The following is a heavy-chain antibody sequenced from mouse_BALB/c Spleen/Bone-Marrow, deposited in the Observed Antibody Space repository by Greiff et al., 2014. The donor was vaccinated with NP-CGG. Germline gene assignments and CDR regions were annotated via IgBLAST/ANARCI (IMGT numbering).Heavy chain of an antibody. CDR1: GYTFTSYW. CDR3: TSYGNAMDY. V-gene: IGHV1S22*01. CDR2: IYPGSGST. Sequence: LKESGSELVRPGASVKLSCKASGYTFTSYWMHWVKQRPGQGLEWIGNIYPGSGSTNYDEKFKSKATLTVDTSSSTAYMQLSSLTSEDSAVYYCTSYGNAMDYWGQGTSVTVSS. D-gene: IGHD2-1*01. J-gene: IGHJ4*01.